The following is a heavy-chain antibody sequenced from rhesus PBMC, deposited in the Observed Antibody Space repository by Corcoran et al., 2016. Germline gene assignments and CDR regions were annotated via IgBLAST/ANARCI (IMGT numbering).Heavy chain of an antibody. CDR3: TRDRMIAAYYFDY. Sequence: EVQLVESGGGLVQPGGSLRLSCAASGFTFSDHYMYWVRQARGKGLEWVVFIRSKAYGGTAEYAASVKGRFTISRDDSKSIAYLQMNSLKTEDTAVYYCTRDRMIAAYYFDYWGQGVLVTVSS. V-gene: IGHV3-184*01. CDR2: IRSKAYGGTA. J-gene: IGHJ4*01. D-gene: IGHD6-25*01. CDR1: GFTFSDHY.